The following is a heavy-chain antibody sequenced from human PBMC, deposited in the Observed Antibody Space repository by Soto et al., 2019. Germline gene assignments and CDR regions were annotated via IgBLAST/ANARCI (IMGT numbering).Heavy chain of an antibody. CDR3: ARDTSIAPRRSYGMDV. V-gene: IGHV3-21*01. CDR1: GFTFSSYS. CDR2: ISSSSSYI. Sequence: GGSLRLSCAASGFTFSSYSMNWVCQAPGKGLEWVSSISSSSSYIYYADSVKGRFTISRDNAKNSLYLQMNSLRAEDTAVYYCARDTSIAPRRSYGMDVWGQGTTVTVSS. D-gene: IGHD6-6*01. J-gene: IGHJ6*02.